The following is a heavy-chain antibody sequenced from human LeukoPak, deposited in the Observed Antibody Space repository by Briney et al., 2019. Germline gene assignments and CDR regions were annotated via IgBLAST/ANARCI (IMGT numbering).Heavy chain of an antibody. V-gene: IGHV3-30*02. J-gene: IGHJ4*02. Sequence: PGGSLRLSCAASGFTFSSYGMHWVRQAPGKGLEWVAFIRYDGSNKYYADSVKGRFTISRDNAKNSLYLQMNSLRAEDTAVYYCARDAETLYYFDYWGQGTLVTVSS. CDR3: ARDAETLYYFDY. CDR1: GFTFSSYG. CDR2: IRYDGSNK.